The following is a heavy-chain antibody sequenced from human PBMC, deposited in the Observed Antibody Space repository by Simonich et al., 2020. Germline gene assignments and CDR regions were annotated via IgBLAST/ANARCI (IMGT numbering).Heavy chain of an antibody. Sequence: QVQLVQSGAEVKKPGASVKVSCKASGYTFTGYYMHWVRQAPGKGLEWMGWNNPNSGGTNYAQKFQGRVTRTRDTSISTAYMELSRLRSDDTAVYYCARDPVVPAAIRNAFDIWGQGTMVTVSS. V-gene: IGHV1-2*02. J-gene: IGHJ3*02. CDR2: NNPNSGGT. D-gene: IGHD2-2*01. CDR1: GYTFTGYY. CDR3: ARDPVVPAAIRNAFDI.